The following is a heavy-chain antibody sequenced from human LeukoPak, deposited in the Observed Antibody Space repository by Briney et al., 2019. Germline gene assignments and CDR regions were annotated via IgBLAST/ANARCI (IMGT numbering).Heavy chain of an antibody. J-gene: IGHJ5*02. CDR1: GGSVSSGSYY. CDR2: IYYSGST. CDR3: ARGYSSIRGWFDP. Sequence: SETLSLTCTVSGGSVSSGSYYWDWIRQPPGKGLEWIGYIYYSGSTNYNPSLNSRVTISLDTSKNQFSLKLSSVTAADTAVFYCARGYSSIRGWFDPWGQGTPVTVSS. V-gene: IGHV4-61*01. D-gene: IGHD6-13*01.